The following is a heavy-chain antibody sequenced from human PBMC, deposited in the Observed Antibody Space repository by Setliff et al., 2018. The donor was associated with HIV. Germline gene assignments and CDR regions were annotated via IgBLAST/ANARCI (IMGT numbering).Heavy chain of an antibody. CDR3: ARVLGDYYYYMDV. CDR1: GGSISSYY. CDR2: VFYSGDT. D-gene: IGHD3-10*01. J-gene: IGHJ6*03. V-gene: IGHV4-59*12. Sequence: SETLSLTCTASGGSISSYYWSWFRQPPGKGLEWIGFVFYSGDTSYNPSLESRVTMSLDTSKNQFSLKLSSVTAADTALYYCARVLGDYYYYMDVWGKGTMDTVSS.